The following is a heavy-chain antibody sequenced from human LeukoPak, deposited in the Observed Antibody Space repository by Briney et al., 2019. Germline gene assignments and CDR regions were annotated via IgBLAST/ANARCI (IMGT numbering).Heavy chain of an antibody. V-gene: IGHV4-39*01. J-gene: IGHJ5*02. CDR1: GDSITATSYY. CDR2: IYYSGNT. Sequence: SETLSLTCSVSGDSITATSYYWAWTRQPPGEGLEWIGSIYYSGNTNYDPSLQSRVTISVDTSKSQFSLSLSSVTAADTAVYYCARQIRYTYDPNWFHPWGQGTLVTVSS. D-gene: IGHD5-12*01. CDR3: ARQIRYTYDPNWFHP.